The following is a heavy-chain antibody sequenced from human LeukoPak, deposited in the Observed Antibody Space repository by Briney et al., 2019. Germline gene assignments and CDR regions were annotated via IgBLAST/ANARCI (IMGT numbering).Heavy chain of an antibody. J-gene: IGHJ4*02. CDR1: GFTFSSHS. CDR3: ARGSGWYFY. Sequence: GGSLRLSCTASGFTFSSHSMSWVRQAPGKGLEWVANIKQDGSETYYVDSVKGRFTISRDNAKNSLYLQMNSLRAEDTAVYYCARGSGWYFYWGQGTLVTVSS. V-gene: IGHV3-7*01. CDR2: IKQDGSET. D-gene: IGHD6-19*01.